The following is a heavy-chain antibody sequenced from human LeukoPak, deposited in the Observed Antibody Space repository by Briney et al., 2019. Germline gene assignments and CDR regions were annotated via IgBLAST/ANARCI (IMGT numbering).Heavy chain of an antibody. CDR2: INLSGST. J-gene: IGHJ1*01. CDR1: GGSFSGYY. Sequence: PSETLSLTCAVYGGSFSGYYWSWIRQPPGKGLEWIGEINLSGSTNYNPSLKSRVTISVDTSKNQFSLKLSSVTAADTAVYYCARAAGYSSGRQYFQHWGQGTLVTVSS. D-gene: IGHD6-19*01. V-gene: IGHV4-34*01. CDR3: ARAAGYSSGRQYFQH.